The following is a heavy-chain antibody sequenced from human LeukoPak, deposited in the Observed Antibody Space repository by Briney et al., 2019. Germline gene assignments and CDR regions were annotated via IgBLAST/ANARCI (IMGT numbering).Heavy chain of an antibody. J-gene: IGHJ5*02. CDR2: IDNDGTNT. CDR1: EFTYSAHW. Sequence: GGSLRLSCAASEFTYSAHWMHWVRQVPGKGLVYIAYIDNDGTNTNYADSVKGRFTISRDNAKNTLYLQMNSLRVEDTAVYYCVRDRPHNCFDPWGQGTLVTVSS. CDR3: VRDRPHNCFDP. V-gene: IGHV3-74*01. D-gene: IGHD6-6*01.